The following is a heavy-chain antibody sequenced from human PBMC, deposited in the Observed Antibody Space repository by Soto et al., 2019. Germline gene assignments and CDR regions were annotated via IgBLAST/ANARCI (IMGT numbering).Heavy chain of an antibody. CDR2: IYYSGST. D-gene: IGHD4-17*01. CDR1: GGSISSSSYY. J-gene: IGHJ4*02. V-gene: IGHV4-39*01. CDR3: ARLIHYGDYERVFDY. Sequence: QLQLQESGPGLVKPSETLSLTCTVSGGSISSSSYYWGWIRQPPGKGLEWIGSIYYSGSTYYNPSLKSRVTRSVDTSKNQFSLKLSSVTAADTAVYYCARLIHYGDYERVFDYWGQGTLVTVSS.